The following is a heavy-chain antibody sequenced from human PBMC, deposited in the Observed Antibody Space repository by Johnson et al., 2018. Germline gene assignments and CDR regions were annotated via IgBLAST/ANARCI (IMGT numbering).Heavy chain of an antibody. J-gene: IGHJ3*02. CDR3: TGVLHAGYGRVSFVI. V-gene: IGHV3-49*05. Sequence: VQLVESGGDLVKPGRSLRLSCTASGFTFGVYVMIWFRQAPGKGLEWVGFIRSKAYGGTTEYAASVKGRFTISRDDSKSIAYLQMNSLKTEDTAVYYCTGVLHAGYGRVSFVIWGQGTMVTGSS. CDR1: GFTFGVYV. D-gene: IGHD3-9*01. CDR2: IRSKAYGGTT.